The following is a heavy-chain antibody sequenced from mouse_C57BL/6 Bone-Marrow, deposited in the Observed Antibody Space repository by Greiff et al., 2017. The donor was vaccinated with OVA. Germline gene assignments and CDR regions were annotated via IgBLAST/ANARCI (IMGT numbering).Heavy chain of an antibody. D-gene: IGHD2-1*01. V-gene: IGHV1-42*01. J-gene: IGHJ3*01. Sequence: VQLKQSGPELVKPGASVKISCKASGYSFTGYYMNWVKQSPEKSLEWIGEINPSTGGTTYNQKFKAKATLTVVNSASTAYMQLKSLTSEDAAVYYCARASYGNCRFAYWGQGTMVTVSA. CDR3: ARASYGNCRFAY. CDR1: GYSFTGYY. CDR2: INPSTGGT.